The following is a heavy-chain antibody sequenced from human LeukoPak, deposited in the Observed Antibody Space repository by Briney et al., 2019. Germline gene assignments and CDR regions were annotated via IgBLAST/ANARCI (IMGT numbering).Heavy chain of an antibody. CDR2: IKQDGGEK. V-gene: IGHV3-7*05. CDR1: GFSLSNHQ. J-gene: IGHJ4*02. CDR3: ARWYSGSGGWVLDY. Sequence: GGSLRLSCVGSGFSLSNHQMNWVRQAPGKGLEWVAKIKQDGGEKHYMESVKGRFTISRDNAKNSLFLQMTSPRVEDTVVYYCARWYSGSGGWVLDYWGQGTLVTVSS. D-gene: IGHD3-10*01.